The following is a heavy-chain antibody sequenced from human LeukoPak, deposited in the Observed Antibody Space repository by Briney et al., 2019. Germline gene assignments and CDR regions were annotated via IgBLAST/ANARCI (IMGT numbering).Heavy chain of an antibody. V-gene: IGHV4-59*11. CDR1: GGSISSHY. D-gene: IGHD6-6*01. CDR2: IYYSGST. Sequence: SETLSLTCTVSGGSISSHYWSWIRQPPGKGLEWIGYIYYSGSTNYNPSLKSRVTISVDTSKNQFSLKLSSVTAADTAVYYCARSPTSSIAARRTSNDKSYYYYYMDVWGKGTTVTVSS. J-gene: IGHJ6*03. CDR3: ARSPTSSIAARRTSNDKSYYYYYMDV.